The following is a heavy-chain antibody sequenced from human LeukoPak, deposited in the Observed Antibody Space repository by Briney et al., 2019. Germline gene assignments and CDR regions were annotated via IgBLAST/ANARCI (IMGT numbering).Heavy chain of an antibody. J-gene: IGHJ4*02. CDR2: IYYSGST. D-gene: IGHD3-10*01. Sequence: SETLSLTCTVSGGSISSYYWSWIRQPPGKGLEWIGYIYYSGSTNYNPSLKSRVTISVDTSKNQFSLKLSSVIAADTAVYYCARGGRGKENDYWGQGTLVTVSS. CDR1: GGSISSYY. V-gene: IGHV4-59*01. CDR3: ARGGRGKENDY.